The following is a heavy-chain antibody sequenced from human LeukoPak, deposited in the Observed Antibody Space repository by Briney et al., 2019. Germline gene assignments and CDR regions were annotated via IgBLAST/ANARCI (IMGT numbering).Heavy chain of an antibody. CDR3: AREVYREQLVHAFDI. CDR1: GGSISSGGYS. J-gene: IGHJ3*02. D-gene: IGHD6-13*01. V-gene: IGHV4-30-2*01. CDR2: IYHSGST. Sequence: PSETLSLTCAVSGGSISSGGYSWSWIRQPPGKGLEWIGYIYHSGSTYYNPSLKSRVTISVDRSKNQFSLKLSSVTAADTAVYYCAREVYREQLVHAFDIWGQGTMVTVSS.